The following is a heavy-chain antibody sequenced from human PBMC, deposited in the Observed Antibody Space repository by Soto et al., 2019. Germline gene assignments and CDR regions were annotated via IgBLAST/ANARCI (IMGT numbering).Heavy chain of an antibody. J-gene: IGHJ5*02. CDR3: ARDNSRSFDIVVGPPTTSGWFDT. CDR2: INPSGDGT. V-gene: IGHV1-46*01. Sequence: QAHLVQSGAEVKQPGASVKVSCKASGFTFTSYWMHWVRQAPGQGLAWMGVINPSGDGTKYAQKFQGRVTLTRDTSSSTVYMELSSLRSEDTAVYYCARDNSRSFDIVVGPPTTSGWFDTWGQGTLVTVSS. D-gene: IGHD2-2*01. CDR1: GFTFTSYW.